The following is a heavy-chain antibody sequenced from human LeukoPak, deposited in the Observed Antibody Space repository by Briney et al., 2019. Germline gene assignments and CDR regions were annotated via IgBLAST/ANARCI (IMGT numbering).Heavy chain of an antibody. CDR3: AREDVVLVDAVRYYYYGMDV. D-gene: IGHD2-8*01. Sequence: ASVKVSCKASGYNFISYYMHWVRQARGQGLECMGIINTSGGSKSYAQKFQDRVNIKREKSTSTVYMKLSSLKSEDTAVYYCAREDVVLVDAVRYYYYGMDVWGQGTTVTLSS. CDR1: GYNFISYY. V-gene: IGHV1-46*01. CDR2: INTSGGSK. J-gene: IGHJ6*02.